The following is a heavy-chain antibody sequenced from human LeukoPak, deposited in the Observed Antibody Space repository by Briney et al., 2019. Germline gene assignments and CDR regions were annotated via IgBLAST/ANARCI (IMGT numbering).Heavy chain of an antibody. J-gene: IGHJ4*02. V-gene: IGHV4-59*12. CDR1: GGSISSYY. Sequence: PSETLSLTCTVSGGSISSYYWSWIRQPPGKGLEWIGYISYSGSTYYNPSLKSRVTISVDRSKNQFSLKLSSVTAADTAVYYCASYYCSSTSCYFDYWGQGTLVTVSS. D-gene: IGHD2-2*01. CDR2: ISYSGST. CDR3: ASYYCSSTSCYFDY.